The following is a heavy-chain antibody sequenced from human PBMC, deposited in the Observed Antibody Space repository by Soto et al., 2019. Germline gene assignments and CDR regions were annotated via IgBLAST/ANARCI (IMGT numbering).Heavy chain of an antibody. CDR3: ARQAPRDAFDI. Sequence: GGSLRLSCAASGFTCSSYWMSWVRQAPGKGLEWVANIKQDGSEKYYVDSVKGRFTISRDNAKNSLYLQMNSLRAEDTAVYYCARQAPRDAFDIWGQGTMVTVSS. CDR1: GFTCSSYW. V-gene: IGHV3-7*03. J-gene: IGHJ3*02. CDR2: IKQDGSEK.